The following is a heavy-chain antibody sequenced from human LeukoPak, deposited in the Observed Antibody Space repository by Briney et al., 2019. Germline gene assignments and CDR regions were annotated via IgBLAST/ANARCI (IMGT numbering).Heavy chain of an antibody. D-gene: IGHD3-22*01. Sequence: GSSVKVSCKASGGTFSRYAISWVRQAPGQGLEWMGGIIIIFGTAKYAQKFQGRVTSTEDESTSTAYMEMSSLGSEDTAVYYCAISGCRGTMIVVGLDYWGQGALVSVSS. CDR3: AISGCRGTMIVVGLDY. J-gene: IGHJ4*02. V-gene: IGHV1-69*01. CDR1: GGTFSRYA. CDR2: IIIIFGTA.